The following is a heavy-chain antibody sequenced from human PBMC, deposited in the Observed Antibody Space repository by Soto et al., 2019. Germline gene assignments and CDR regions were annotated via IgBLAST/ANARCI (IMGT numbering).Heavy chain of an antibody. CDR3: ARDPDY. J-gene: IGHJ4*02. CDR2: ISAYNGNT. CDR1: GYIFTNYG. Sequence: QVQLVQSGAEVKKPGASVKVSCKASGYIFTNYGISWVRQAPGQGLEWMGWISAYNGNTNYAQKFQGRVSLTTETSTSTAYMELRSLRSDTAVYYCARDPDYWGQGTLVTVSS. V-gene: IGHV1-18*01.